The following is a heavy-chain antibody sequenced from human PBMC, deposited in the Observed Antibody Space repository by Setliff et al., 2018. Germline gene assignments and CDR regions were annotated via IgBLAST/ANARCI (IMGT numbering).Heavy chain of an antibody. J-gene: IGHJ6*02. Sequence: LSLTCTVSGGSISSSSYYWGWIRQPPGKGLEWIGSIYYSGSTYYNPSLKSRVTISVDTSKNQFSLKLSSVTAADTAVYYCARDRVTTLENYYYYYGMDVWGQGTTVTVSS. CDR3: ARDRVTTLENYYYYYGMDV. CDR2: IYYSGST. CDR1: GGSISSSSYY. D-gene: IGHD4-17*01. V-gene: IGHV4-39*07.